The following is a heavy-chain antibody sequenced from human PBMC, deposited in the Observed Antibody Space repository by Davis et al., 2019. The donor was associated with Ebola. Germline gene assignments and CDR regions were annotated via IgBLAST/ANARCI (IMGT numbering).Heavy chain of an antibody. V-gene: IGHV3-53*01. CDR2: IYNGGST. CDR3: TRTSGSSYYYGMDV. Sequence: GGSLRLSCAASGFTVSSNYMSWVRQAPGKGLEWVSVIYNGGSTYYADSVKGRFTISRDNSKNTAYLQMNSLKTEDTAVYYCTRTSGSSYYYGMDVWGQGTTVTVSS. CDR1: GFTVSSNY. D-gene: IGHD3-22*01. J-gene: IGHJ6*02.